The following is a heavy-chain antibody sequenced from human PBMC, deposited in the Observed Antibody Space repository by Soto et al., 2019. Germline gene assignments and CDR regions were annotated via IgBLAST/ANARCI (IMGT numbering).Heavy chain of an antibody. CDR1: GFTSSDYY. D-gene: IGHD1-26*01. J-gene: IGHJ6*02. CDR2: ISSSSSYT. Sequence: PGGPLRLSCAASGFTSSDYYMSWIRQAPGKGLEWVSYISSSSSYTNYADSVKGRFTISRDNAKNSLYLQMNSLSAEDTAVYDCARDRGIVGAGAYYYGMDVWGQGTTVTVSS. CDR3: ARDRGIVGAGAYYYGMDV. V-gene: IGHV3-11*06.